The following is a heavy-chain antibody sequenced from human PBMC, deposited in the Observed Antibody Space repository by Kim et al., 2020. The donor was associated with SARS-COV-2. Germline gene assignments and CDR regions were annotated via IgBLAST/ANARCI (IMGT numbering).Heavy chain of an antibody. Sequence: GGSLRLSCAASGFTFSSYAMSWVRQAPGKGLEWVSAISGSGGSTYYADSVKGRFTISRDNSKNTLYLQMNSLRAEDTAVYYCAKERGVVDTAMGGIVVVIAFDYWGQGTLVTVSS. D-gene: IGHD5-18*01. CDR1: GFTFSSYA. CDR2: ISGSGGST. V-gene: IGHV3-23*01. J-gene: IGHJ4*02. CDR3: AKERGVVDTAMGGIVVVIAFDY.